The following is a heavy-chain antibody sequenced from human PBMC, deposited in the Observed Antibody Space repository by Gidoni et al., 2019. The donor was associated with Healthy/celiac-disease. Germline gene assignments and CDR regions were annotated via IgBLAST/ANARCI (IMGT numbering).Heavy chain of an antibody. Sequence: EVQLVESGGGLVQPGGSLRLSCAASGFTFSSYEMNWVRQAPGKGLEWVSYISSSGSTIYYADSVKGRFTISRDNAKNSLYLQMNSLRAEDTAVYYCARGALDGDYWGYYYYGMDVWGQGTTVTVSS. J-gene: IGHJ6*02. CDR2: ISSSGSTI. CDR1: GFTFSSYE. CDR3: ARGALDGDYWGYYYYGMDV. V-gene: IGHV3-48*03. D-gene: IGHD4-17*01.